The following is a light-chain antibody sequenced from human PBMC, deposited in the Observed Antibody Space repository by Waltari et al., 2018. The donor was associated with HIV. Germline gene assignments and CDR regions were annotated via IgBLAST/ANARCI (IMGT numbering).Light chain of an antibody. CDR3: QTWGTGIRV. Sequence: QLVLTQSPSASASLGASVKLTCTLSSGHSSYAIAWHQQQPEKGPRYLMKLNSDGSHSKGDGFPDRFSGSSSGAERYLTISSLQSEDEADYYCQTWGTGIRVFGGGTKLTVL. CDR1: SGHSSYA. J-gene: IGLJ2*01. V-gene: IGLV4-69*01. CDR2: LNSDGSH.